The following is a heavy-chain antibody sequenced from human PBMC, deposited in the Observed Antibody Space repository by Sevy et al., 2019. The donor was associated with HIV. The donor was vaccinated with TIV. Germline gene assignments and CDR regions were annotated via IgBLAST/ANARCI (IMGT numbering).Heavy chain of an antibody. J-gene: IGHJ6*02. V-gene: IGHV4-39*01. CDR1: GGSIVSSSYY. CDR2: IYYNGHT. Sequence: SQTLSLTCSVSGGSIVSSSYYWNWIRQPPGKGLEWIGSIYYNGHTYYNPSLKSRLTISIDTSKNQLYLTLSSVTAADTSIYYCARSAAGHEYYYGLDVWGQGATVTVSS. D-gene: IGHD6-13*01. CDR3: ARSAAGHEYYYGLDV.